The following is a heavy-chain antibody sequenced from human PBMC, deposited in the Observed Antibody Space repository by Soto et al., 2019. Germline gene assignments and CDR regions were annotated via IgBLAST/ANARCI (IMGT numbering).Heavy chain of an antibody. CDR1: GFTFSSYG. CDR2: ISFDGNNK. D-gene: IGHD6-25*01. CDR3: AKDRRPNYYYGMDV. Sequence: QVQLVESGGGVVQPGRSLRLSCAASGFTFSSYGVHWVRQAPGKGLEWVAVISFDGNNKYYADSVKGRFTISRDNSKNTLYLQMNSLRAEDTAVYYCAKDRRPNYYYGMDVWGQGTTVTVSS. V-gene: IGHV3-30*18. J-gene: IGHJ6*02.